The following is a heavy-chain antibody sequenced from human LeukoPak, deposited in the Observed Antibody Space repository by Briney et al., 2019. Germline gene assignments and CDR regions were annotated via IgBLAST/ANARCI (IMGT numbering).Heavy chain of an antibody. Sequence: GGSLRLSCVTSGFTFSNYGMHWVRQLPGKGLEWVSAISGSGGSTYYADSVKGRFTISRDNSKNTLYLQMNSLRAEDTAVYYCAKVRYSRRSLWYRLDYWGQGTLVTVSS. CDR2: ISGSGGST. CDR3: AKVRYSRRSLWYRLDY. CDR1: GFTFSNYG. D-gene: IGHD1-26*01. J-gene: IGHJ4*02. V-gene: IGHV3-23*01.